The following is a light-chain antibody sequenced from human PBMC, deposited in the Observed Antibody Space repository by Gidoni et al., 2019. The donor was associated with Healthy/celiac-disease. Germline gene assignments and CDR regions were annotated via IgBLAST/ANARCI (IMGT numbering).Light chain of an antibody. Sequence: ESVLTQSPATLSLSPGERATLSCRASQSVSSYLAWYQQKPGQAPRLLIYDASNRATGIPARFSGSGSGTEFTLTISSLEPEDFAVYYCQQRSNWPTFGQGTKVEIK. CDR1: QSVSSY. CDR2: DAS. V-gene: IGKV3-11*01. CDR3: QQRSNWPT. J-gene: IGKJ1*01.